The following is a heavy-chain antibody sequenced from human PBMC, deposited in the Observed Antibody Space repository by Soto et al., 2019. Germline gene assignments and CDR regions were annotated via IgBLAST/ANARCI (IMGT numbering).Heavy chain of an antibody. CDR1: GFTFSRYW. J-gene: IGHJ3*02. V-gene: IGHV3-74*01. CDR3: EKDDFFVVEFPGGFNI. D-gene: IGHD2-21*01. CDR2: ISTEGSTT. Sequence: GGSLRLSCAASGFTFSRYWMHWVRQAPGEGLVWVSGISTEGSTTRYVDSVKGRFTISRDNVKNTLYLQMSSLRAEDTAVYYWEKDDFFVVEFPGGFNIWGQGTVVT.